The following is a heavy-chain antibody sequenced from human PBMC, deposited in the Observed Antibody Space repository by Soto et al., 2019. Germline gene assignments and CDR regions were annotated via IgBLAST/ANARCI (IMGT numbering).Heavy chain of an antibody. Sequence: EVQLVESGGGSVQPGGSLRLPCAASGFTFSSYWMSWVRQAPGKGLEWVANIKQDGSEKYYVDSVKGRFTISRDNAKNSLYLQMNSLRAEDTAVYYCARGGRVQLGLLDYRGQGTLVTVSS. V-gene: IGHV3-7*01. D-gene: IGHD1-1*01. CDR3: ARGGRVQLGLLDY. J-gene: IGHJ4*02. CDR1: GFTFSSYW. CDR2: IKQDGSEK.